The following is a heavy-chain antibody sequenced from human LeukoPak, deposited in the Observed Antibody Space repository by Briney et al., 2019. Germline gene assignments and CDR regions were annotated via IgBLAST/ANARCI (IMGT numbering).Heavy chain of an antibody. CDR1: GFTFTNTW. Sequence: SGGSLRLSCVASGFTFTNTWMSWVRQAPGKGLEWVGRLKSNRDGGTTDYAAPVEGRFSISRDDSRTTLFLQMDSLKTDDTAVYFCTTGPEPAAMVFAFCGQGTLATVSS. CDR3: TTGPEPAAMVFAF. CDR2: LKSNRDGGTT. J-gene: IGHJ4*02. V-gene: IGHV3-15*01. D-gene: IGHD2-2*01.